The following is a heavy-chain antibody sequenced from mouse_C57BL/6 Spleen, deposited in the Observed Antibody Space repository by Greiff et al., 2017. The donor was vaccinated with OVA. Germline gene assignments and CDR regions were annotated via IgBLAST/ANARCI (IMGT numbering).Heavy chain of an antibody. D-gene: IGHD2-4*01. CDR3: AKRDYDYDGYAMDY. Sequence: VKLVESGPGLVQPSQSLSITCTVSGFSLTSYGVHWVRQSPGKGLEWLGVIWRGGSTDYNAAFMSRLSITKDNSKSQVFFKMNSLQADDTAIYYCAKRDYDYDGYAMDYWGQGTSVTVSS. CDR2: IWRGGST. V-gene: IGHV2-5*01. CDR1: GFSLTSYG. J-gene: IGHJ4*01.